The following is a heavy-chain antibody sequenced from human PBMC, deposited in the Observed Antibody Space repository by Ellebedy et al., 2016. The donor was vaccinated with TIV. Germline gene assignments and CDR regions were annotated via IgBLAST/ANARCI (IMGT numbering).Heavy chain of an antibody. Sequence: GESLKISCAASGFTFSSYGMHWVRQAPGKGLEWVAVIWYDGSNKYYADSVKGRFTISRDNSKNTLYLQMNSLRAEDTAVYYCARGHNWNDVPVWSYFDYWGQGTLVTVSS. V-gene: IGHV3-33*01. CDR1: GFTFSSYG. CDR2: IWYDGSNK. D-gene: IGHD1-20*01. CDR3: ARGHNWNDVPVWSYFDY. J-gene: IGHJ4*02.